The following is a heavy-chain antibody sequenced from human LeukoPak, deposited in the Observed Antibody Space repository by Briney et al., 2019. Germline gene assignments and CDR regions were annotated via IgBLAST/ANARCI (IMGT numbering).Heavy chain of an antibody. CDR3: AKDLDPITMVRGVIRLSGAFDI. CDR2: ISGSGGST. CDR1: GFTFSSYA. J-gene: IGHJ3*02. Sequence: GGSLRLSCAASGFTFSSYAMSWVRQAPGKGLEWVSAISGSGGSTYYADSVKGRFTISRDNSKNTLYLQMNSLRAEDTAVYYCAKDLDPITMVRGVIRLSGAFDIWGQGTMVTVSS. D-gene: IGHD3-10*01. V-gene: IGHV3-23*01.